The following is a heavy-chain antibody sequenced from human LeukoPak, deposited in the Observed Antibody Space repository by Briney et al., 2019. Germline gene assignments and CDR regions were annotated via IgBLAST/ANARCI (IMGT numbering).Heavy chain of an antibody. V-gene: IGHV3-33*01. CDR2: VWYDGSNK. D-gene: IGHD4-23*01. CDR1: GFTFSSYG. J-gene: IGHJ4*02. CDR3: ARTTATVVTDVGY. Sequence: PGGSLRLSCAASGFTFSSYGMHWVRQAPGKGLEWVAVVWYDGSNKYYADSVKGRFTISRDNSKNTLFLQMNSLRAEDTAVYYCARTTATVVTDVGYWGQGTLVTVSS.